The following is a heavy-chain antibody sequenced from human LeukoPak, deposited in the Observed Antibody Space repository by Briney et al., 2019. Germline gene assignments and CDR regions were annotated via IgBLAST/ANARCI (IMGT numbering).Heavy chain of an antibody. Sequence: ASVKVSCKASGYTFTTYDINWGRQATGQGPEWMGWMNPNSGNTGYAQKFQGRVTMTRNTSISTAYMELSSLRSEDTAVYYCARGPNKSDGGNSGSAWFDPWGQGTLVTVSS. V-gene: IGHV1-8*01. J-gene: IGHJ5*02. CDR3: ARGPNKSDGGNSGSAWFDP. D-gene: IGHD4-23*01. CDR1: GYTFTTYD. CDR2: MNPNSGNT.